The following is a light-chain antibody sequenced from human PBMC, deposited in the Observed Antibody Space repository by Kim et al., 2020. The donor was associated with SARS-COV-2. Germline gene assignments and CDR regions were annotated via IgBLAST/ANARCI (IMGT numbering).Light chain of an antibody. CDR3: QSADSSGTVV. CDR2: KDS. Sequence: SYELTQPPSVSVSPGQMARITCSGDALPKQYAYWYQQKPGQAPVLVIYKDSERPSGIPERFSGSSSGTTVTLTISGVQAEDEADYYCQSADSSGTVVFGG. CDR1: ALPKQY. V-gene: IGLV3-25*03. J-gene: IGLJ2*01.